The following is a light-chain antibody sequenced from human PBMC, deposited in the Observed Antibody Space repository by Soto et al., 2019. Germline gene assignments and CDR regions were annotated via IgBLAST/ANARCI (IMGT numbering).Light chain of an antibody. CDR2: GAS. CDR1: QGISTY. V-gene: IGKV1-8*01. Sequence: AIRMTQSPSSFSASTGDRVTITCRASQGISTYVAWYQQKPGKAHKLLIYGASSLQSGVQSRFSGSGSGTDFTLTIRSLQPEDFATYYCIQDYNYPRTFGQGTKVDIK. J-gene: IGKJ1*01. CDR3: IQDYNYPRT.